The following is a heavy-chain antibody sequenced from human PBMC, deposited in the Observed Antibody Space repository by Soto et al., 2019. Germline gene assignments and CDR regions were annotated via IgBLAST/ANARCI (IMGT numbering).Heavy chain of an antibody. Sequence: PGGSLRLSCAASGFTFCTYWMHWIRQVLGKGLEWVSRISSAAIHAYYAVSVKGRFTISIVNAKNTLHLEMNMLRAEDAAVYYYVXDGHCITTSCYGKWFDPWGEGTLVTVSS. CDR2: ISSAAIHA. CDR1: GFTFCTYW. CDR3: VXDGHCITTSCYGKWFDP. J-gene: IGHJ5*02. V-gene: IGHV3-74*01. D-gene: IGHD2-2*01.